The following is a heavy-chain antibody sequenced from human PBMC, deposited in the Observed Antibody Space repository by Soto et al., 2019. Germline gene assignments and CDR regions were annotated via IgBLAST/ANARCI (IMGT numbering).Heavy chain of an antibody. J-gene: IGHJ6*02. CDR2: IIPIFGTA. Sequence: QVQLVQSGAEVKKPGSSVKVSCKASGGTFSSYAISWVRQAPGQGLEWMGGIIPIFGTANYAQKFQGRVTITADESTSTAYMELSSLRSEDTAVYYCARGEYCSGGSCLIYYYYYGMDVWGQGTTVTVSS. CDR3: ARGEYCSGGSCLIYYYYYGMDV. D-gene: IGHD2-15*01. CDR1: GGTFSSYA. V-gene: IGHV1-69*01.